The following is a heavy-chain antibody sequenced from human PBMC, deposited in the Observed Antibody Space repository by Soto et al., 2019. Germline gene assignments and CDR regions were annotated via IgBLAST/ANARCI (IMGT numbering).Heavy chain of an antibody. D-gene: IGHD3-10*01. CDR3: ATYPPITMVRGVIITRGSDAFDI. CDR2: IIPILGIA. J-gene: IGHJ3*02. CDR1: GYTFTSYD. Sequence: SVKVSCKASGYTFTSYDINWVRQAPGQGLEWMGRIIPILGIANYAQKFQGRVTITADKSTSTAYMELSSLRSEDTAVYYCATYPPITMVRGVIITRGSDAFDIWGQGTMVTVSS. V-gene: IGHV1-69*04.